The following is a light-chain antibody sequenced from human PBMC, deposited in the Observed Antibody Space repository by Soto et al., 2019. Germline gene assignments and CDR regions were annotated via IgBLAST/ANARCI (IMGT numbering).Light chain of an antibody. Sequence: QSVLTQPPSASGSPGQSVAISCTGTSSDVGGYNYVSWYQQHPGKAPKLMIYEVNKRPSGVPDRFSGSKSGNTASLTVSGLQAEDEADYYCSSYAGSSNVFGTGNKVPVL. CDR2: EVN. V-gene: IGLV2-8*01. CDR1: SSDVGGYNY. J-gene: IGLJ1*01. CDR3: SSYAGSSNV.